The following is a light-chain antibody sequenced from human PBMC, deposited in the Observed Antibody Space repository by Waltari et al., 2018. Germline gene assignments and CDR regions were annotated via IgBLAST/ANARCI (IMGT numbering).Light chain of an antibody. CDR3: QQYNRWPST. Sequence: VMTQSPAILSVSPGDSVTLSCRASQSLTSNLAWYQQQPGQPPRLLIFGASTRATGVSDGFSGSGTTTQFSLTISSLQPEDFAIYFCQQYNRWPSTFGQGTKLDIK. V-gene: IGKV3-15*01. J-gene: IGKJ2*01. CDR1: QSLTSN. CDR2: GAS.